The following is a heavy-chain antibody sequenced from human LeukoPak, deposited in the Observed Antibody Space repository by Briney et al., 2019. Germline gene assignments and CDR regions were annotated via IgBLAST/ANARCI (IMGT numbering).Heavy chain of an antibody. D-gene: IGHD5-18*01. CDR3: AKGRRGYSYAFDY. Sequence: GGSLRLSCAASGFTFDDYAMHWVRQAPGKGLEWVSGISWNSGSIGYAGSVKGRFTISRDNAKNSLYLQMNSLRGEDTALYYCAKGRRGYSYAFDYWGQGTLVTVSS. CDR1: GFTFDDYA. J-gene: IGHJ4*02. V-gene: IGHV3-9*01. CDR2: ISWNSGSI.